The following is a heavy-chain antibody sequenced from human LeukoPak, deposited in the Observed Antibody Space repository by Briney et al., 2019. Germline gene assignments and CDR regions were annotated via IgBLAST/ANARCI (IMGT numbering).Heavy chain of an antibody. CDR1: GGSISSGSYY. D-gene: IGHD1-26*01. Sequence: ASETLSLTCTVSGGSISSGSYYWRWIRQPAGKGLEWIGRIYTSGSTNYNPSLKSRVTISVDTSKNQFSLKLSSVTAADTAVYYCARSPIVGATHFDYWGQGTLVTVSS. CDR2: IYTSGST. CDR3: ARSPIVGATHFDY. J-gene: IGHJ4*02. V-gene: IGHV4-61*02.